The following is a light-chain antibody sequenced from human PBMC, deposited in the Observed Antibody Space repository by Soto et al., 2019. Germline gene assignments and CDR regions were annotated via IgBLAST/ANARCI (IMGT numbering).Light chain of an antibody. CDR1: GSDVGGYKY. CDR3: SSYASSSPFV. J-gene: IGLJ1*01. V-gene: IGLV2-14*01. Sequence: QSALTQPDSVSGSPGQSITISCTGTGSDVGGYKYVSWYQQLPGKAPKLMIYDVSYRPSGVSDRFSGSKSGNTASLIVSVLQAEDEADYYCSSYASSSPFVFGTGTKLTVL. CDR2: DVS.